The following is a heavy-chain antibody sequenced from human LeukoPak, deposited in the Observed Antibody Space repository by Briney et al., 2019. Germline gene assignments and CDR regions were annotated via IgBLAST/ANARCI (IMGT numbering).Heavy chain of an antibody. CDR1: GFTFSSYA. D-gene: IGHD2-8*01. V-gene: IGHV3-30-3*01. CDR3: ARGPERTGVGTRYYYDMDV. CDR2: ISYDGSNK. Sequence: GGSLRLSCAASGFTFSSYAMHWVRQAPGKGLDWVAVISYDGSNKYYADSVKGRFTISRDNSKNTLYLQMNSLRAEDTAVYYCARGPERTGVGTRYYYDMDVWGQGTTVTVSS. J-gene: IGHJ6*02.